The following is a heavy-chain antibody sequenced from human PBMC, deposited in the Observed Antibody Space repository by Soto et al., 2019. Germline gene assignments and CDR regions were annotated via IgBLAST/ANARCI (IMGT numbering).Heavy chain of an antibody. V-gene: IGHV3-64*01. D-gene: IGHD3-10*01. CDR3: ARAPDNYYGSGSYSRAFDI. CDR2: ISSNGGST. Sequence: GGSLRLSCAASGFTFSSYAMHWVRQAPGKGLEYVSAISSNGGSTYYANSVKGRFTISRDNSKNTLYLQMGSLRAEDMAVYYCARAPDNYYGSGSYSRAFDIWGQGTMVTVSS. J-gene: IGHJ3*02. CDR1: GFTFSSYA.